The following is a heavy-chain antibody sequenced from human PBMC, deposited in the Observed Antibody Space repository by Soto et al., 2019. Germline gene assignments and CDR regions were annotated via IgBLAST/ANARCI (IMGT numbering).Heavy chain of an antibody. Sequence: SETLSLTCAVYGGSFSGYYWSWIRQPPGKGLEWIGEINHSGSTNYNPSLKSRVTISVDTPKNQFSLKLSSVTAADTAVYYCARGPPPAIYYGDYDVYWGQGTLVTVSS. CDR1: GGSFSGYY. CDR2: INHSGST. CDR3: ARGPPPAIYYGDYDVY. D-gene: IGHD4-17*01. J-gene: IGHJ4*02. V-gene: IGHV4-34*01.